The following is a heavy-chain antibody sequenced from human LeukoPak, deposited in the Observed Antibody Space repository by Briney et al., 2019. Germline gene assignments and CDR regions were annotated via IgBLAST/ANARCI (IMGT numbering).Heavy chain of an antibody. CDR2: ISAYNGNT. Sequence: GASVKVSCKASGYTFTSYGISWVRQAPGQGLEWMGWISAYNGNTNYAQKLQGRVTMTTDTSTSTAYMELRSLRSDDTAVYYCARALVVVAATHWFDPCGQGSLVTVSS. CDR3: ARALVVVAATHWFDP. CDR1: GYTFTSYG. J-gene: IGHJ5*02. V-gene: IGHV1-18*01. D-gene: IGHD2-15*01.